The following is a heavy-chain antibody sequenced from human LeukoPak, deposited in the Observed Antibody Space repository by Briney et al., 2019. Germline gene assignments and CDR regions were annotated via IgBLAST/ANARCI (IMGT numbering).Heavy chain of an antibody. CDR3: ARYGDYTQYYFDY. CDR2: INPNSGGT. J-gene: IGHJ4*02. V-gene: IGHV1-2*02. Sequence: RVAPVKVSCKASGYTFTGYYMHWVRQAPGQGLGWMGWINPNSGGTNYAQKFQGRVTMTRDTSISTAYMELSRLRSDDTAVYYCARYGDYTQYYFDYWGQGTLVTVSS. D-gene: IGHD4-17*01. CDR1: GYTFTGYY.